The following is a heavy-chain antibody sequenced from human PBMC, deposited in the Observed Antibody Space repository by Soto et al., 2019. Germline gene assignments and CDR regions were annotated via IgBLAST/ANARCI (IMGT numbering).Heavy chain of an antibody. CDR1: GFPLSTYG. J-gene: IGHJ6*02. V-gene: IGHV3-23*01. CDR2: ITGTGGNT. Sequence: EVQLLESGGGLVQPGGSLRLSCAASGFPLSTYGMTWVRQAPGKGLEWVSAITGTGGNTYYVDSVKGRFTSSRDNSKNMLSLQVNSLRVEDTAVYYYARIRGYWYGLDVWGQGTTVTVSS. CDR3: ARIRGYWYGLDV.